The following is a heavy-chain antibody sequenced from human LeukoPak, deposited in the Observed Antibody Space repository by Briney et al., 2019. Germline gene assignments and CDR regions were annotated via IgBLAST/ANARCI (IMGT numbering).Heavy chain of an antibody. D-gene: IGHD2-2*01. CDR3: ARDSGYCSSTGCYVHYFDY. CDR2: ISSSSGYI. J-gene: IGHJ4*02. CDR1: GFAFNSYS. Sequence: GGSLRLSCAASGFAFNSYSMNWVRQTPGKGLDWVSSISSSSGYINYADSVKGRFTVSRDNAKNSLYLQMNSLRAEDTAVYYCARDSGYCSSTGCYVHYFDYWGQGTLVTVSS. V-gene: IGHV3-21*01.